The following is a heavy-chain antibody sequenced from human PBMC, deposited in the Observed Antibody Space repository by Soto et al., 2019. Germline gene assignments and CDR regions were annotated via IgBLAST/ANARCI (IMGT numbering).Heavy chain of an antibody. D-gene: IGHD3-22*01. J-gene: IGHJ5*02. CDR1: GYSFTSYW. V-gene: IGHV5-51*01. Sequence: PGESVKISCXGSGYSFTSYWIGWVRQMPGKGLEWMGIIYPGDSDTRYSPSFQGQVTISADKSISTAYLQWSSLKASDAAMYYCTRSYYYDSSGYSNWFDPWGQGTLVTVSS. CDR3: TRSYYYDSSGYSNWFDP. CDR2: IYPGDSDT.